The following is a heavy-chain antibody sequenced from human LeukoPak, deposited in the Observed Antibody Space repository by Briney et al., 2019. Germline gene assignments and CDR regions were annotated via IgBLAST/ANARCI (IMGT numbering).Heavy chain of an antibody. CDR3: ARGSSRFDC. Sequence: SETLSLTCTVSGGSISNYYWSWIRQPPGKGLEWIGYIYYSGSTNYNPSLKSRVTISVDTSKNQFSLKLSSVTAADTAVYYCARGSSRFDCWGQGTLVTVSS. D-gene: IGHD6-13*01. CDR1: GGSISNYY. CDR2: IYYSGST. J-gene: IGHJ4*02. V-gene: IGHV4-59*08.